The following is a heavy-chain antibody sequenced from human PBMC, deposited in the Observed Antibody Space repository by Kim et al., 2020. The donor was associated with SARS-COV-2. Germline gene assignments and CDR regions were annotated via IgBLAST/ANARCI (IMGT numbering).Heavy chain of an antibody. D-gene: IGHD3-16*01. V-gene: IGHV3-7*01. CDR3: ARPYRGGSFDI. CDR2: IKQDASVI. J-gene: IGHJ3*02. Sequence: GGSLRLSCAASGFTFSSYWMSWVRQAPGKGLEWVASIKQDASVISYVDSVRGRFIISRDNAKNSLSLQMDSLRAEDTALYFCARPYRGGSFDIWGQGTMV. CDR1: GFTFSSYW.